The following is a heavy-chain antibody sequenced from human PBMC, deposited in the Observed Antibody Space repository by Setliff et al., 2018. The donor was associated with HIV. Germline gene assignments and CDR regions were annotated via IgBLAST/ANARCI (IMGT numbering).Heavy chain of an antibody. CDR1: GGSISSTTY. V-gene: IGHV4-39*07. CDR2: INFSGDT. CDR3: ARGRGSY. Sequence: SETLSLTCTVSGGSISSTTYWGWIRQSPGAGLEWIGNINFSGDTYNNPSLKGRVTISLDSSKNQFSLKVTSVTAADTAVYYCARGRGSYWGQGTLVTSPQ. D-gene: IGHD1-26*01. J-gene: IGHJ4*02.